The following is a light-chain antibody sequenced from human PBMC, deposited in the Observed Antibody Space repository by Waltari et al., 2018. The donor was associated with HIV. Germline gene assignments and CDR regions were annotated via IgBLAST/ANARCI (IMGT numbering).Light chain of an antibody. CDR3: QAWGNNTVV. CDR2: QDH. J-gene: IGLJ2*01. CDR1: NLSNNY. V-gene: IGLV3-1*01. Sequence: SYDLTQAPSLSVSPGQAAKILCSGFNLSNNYVSWYQQKPGQSPLLLIFQDHKRPSGIPERFSGSSSGNTATLTISGTQSVDEADYFCQAWGNNTVVFGGGTKLTVL.